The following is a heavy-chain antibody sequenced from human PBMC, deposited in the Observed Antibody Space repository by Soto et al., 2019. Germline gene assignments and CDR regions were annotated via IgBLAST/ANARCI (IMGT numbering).Heavy chain of an antibody. CDR3: ARYPPPECSGGSCYRLTIDY. CDR2: IYPGDSDT. J-gene: IGHJ4*02. Sequence: PGESLKISCKGSGYSFTSYWIGWVRQMPGKGLEWMGIIYPGDSDTRYSPSFQGQVTISADKSISTAYLQRSSLKASDTAMYYCARYPPPECSGGSCYRLTIDYWGQGTLVTVSS. CDR1: GYSFTSYW. D-gene: IGHD2-15*01. V-gene: IGHV5-51*01.